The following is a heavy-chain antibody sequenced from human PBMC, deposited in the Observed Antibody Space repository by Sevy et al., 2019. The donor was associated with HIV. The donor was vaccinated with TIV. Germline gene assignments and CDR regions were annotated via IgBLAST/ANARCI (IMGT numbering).Heavy chain of an antibody. Sequence: GGSLRLSCAASGFTFSSYAMSWVRQAPGKGLEWVSAISGSGGSTYYADSVKGRFTISRDNSKNTLYLQMNSLRAEATAVYYCAKDRRATNSDYYYYGMDVWGQGTTVTVSS. D-gene: IGHD1-26*01. J-gene: IGHJ6*02. CDR1: GFTFSSYA. V-gene: IGHV3-23*01. CDR3: AKDRRATNSDYYYYGMDV. CDR2: ISGSGGST.